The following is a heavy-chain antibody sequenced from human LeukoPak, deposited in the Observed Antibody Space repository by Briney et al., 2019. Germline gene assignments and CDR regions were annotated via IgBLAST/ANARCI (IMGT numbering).Heavy chain of an antibody. CDR3: ARDLSVKATRGFDIRIPIYYYYYMDV. CDR1: DYSISSDYY. Sequence: SETLSLTCTVSDYSISSDYYWGWIRQPPGKGLEWIGSIYHSGSTYYNPSLKSRVTISVDTSKNQFSLKLTSVTAADTAVYYCARDLSVKATRGFDIRIPIYYYYYMDVWGKGTTVTISS. CDR2: IYHSGST. V-gene: IGHV4-38-2*02. D-gene: IGHD3-9*01. J-gene: IGHJ6*03.